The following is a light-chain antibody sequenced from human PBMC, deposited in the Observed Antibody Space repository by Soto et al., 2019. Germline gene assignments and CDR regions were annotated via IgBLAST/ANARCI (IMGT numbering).Light chain of an antibody. V-gene: IGLV2-8*01. Sequence: QSALTQPPPASGSLGQSVTISCTGTASDVGVYNYVSWYQQHPGKAPKLMIYEVTKRPSGVPDRFSGSKSGNTASLTVSGLQAEDEADYYCSSYAGSSTLYVFGTGTKVTVL. CDR2: EVT. CDR3: SSYAGSSTLYV. J-gene: IGLJ1*01. CDR1: ASDVGVYNY.